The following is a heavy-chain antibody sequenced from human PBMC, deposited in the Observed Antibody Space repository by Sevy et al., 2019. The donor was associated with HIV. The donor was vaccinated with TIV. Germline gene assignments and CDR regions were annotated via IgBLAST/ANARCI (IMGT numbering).Heavy chain of an antibody. J-gene: IGHJ6*02. Sequence: GGSLRLSCAASGFTFSDYYMSWIRQAPGKGLEWVSYISISSSYTNYADSVKGRFTISRDNAKNSLYLQMNSLRAEDTAVYYCARDDTDIVVVPAGVDVWGQGTTVTVSS. D-gene: IGHD2-2*01. CDR2: ISISSSYT. V-gene: IGHV3-11*06. CDR3: ARDDTDIVVVPAGVDV. CDR1: GFTFSDYY.